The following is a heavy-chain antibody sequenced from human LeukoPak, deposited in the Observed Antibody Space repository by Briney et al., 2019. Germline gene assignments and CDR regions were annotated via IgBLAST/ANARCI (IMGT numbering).Heavy chain of an antibody. J-gene: IGHJ4*02. D-gene: IGHD2-8*01. Sequence: GGSLRLSCVASGFTFTNYGMMWVRQAPGKGLVWVSYINSDGRSTTYADSVKGRFIISRDNAKNTLYLQMSSLRAEDTAMYYCARNSNGMSNWGQGTLVIVSS. CDR2: INSDGRST. CDR3: ARNSNGMSN. V-gene: IGHV3-74*01. CDR1: GFTFTNYG.